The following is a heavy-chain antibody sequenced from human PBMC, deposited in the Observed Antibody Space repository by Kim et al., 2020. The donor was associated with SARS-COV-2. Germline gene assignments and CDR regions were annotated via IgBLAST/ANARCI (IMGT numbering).Heavy chain of an antibody. Sequence: SETLSLTCTVSGGSISSGGYYWSWIRQHPGKGLEWIGYIYYSGSTYYNPSLKSRVTISVDTSKNQFSLKLSSVTAADTAVYYCARGFPGYSSGNGEKLKDYWGQGTLVTVSS. CDR1: GGSISSGGYY. V-gene: IGHV4-31*03. J-gene: IGHJ4*02. D-gene: IGHD6-19*01. CDR2: IYYSGST. CDR3: ARGFPGYSSGNGEKLKDY.